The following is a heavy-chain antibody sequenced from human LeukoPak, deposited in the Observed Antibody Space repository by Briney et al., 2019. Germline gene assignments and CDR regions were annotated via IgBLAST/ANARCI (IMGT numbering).Heavy chain of an antibody. CDR3: AKDSYSSGGDQSRGNDSFDI. Sequence: GGSLRLSCAASGFTFSSYAMSWVRQAPGKGLEWVSAISGSGGSTYYADSVKGRFTISRDNSKNTLYLQMNSLRAEDTAVYYCAKDSYSSGGDQSRGNDSFDIFGQGTMVTVSS. J-gene: IGHJ3*02. D-gene: IGHD6-19*01. CDR2: ISGSGGST. CDR1: GFTFSSYA. V-gene: IGHV3-23*01.